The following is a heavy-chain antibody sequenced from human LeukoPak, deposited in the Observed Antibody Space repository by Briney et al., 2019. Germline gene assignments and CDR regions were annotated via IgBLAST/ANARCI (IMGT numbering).Heavy chain of an antibody. CDR1: GFTFSSYA. Sequence: PGGSLRLSCAASGFTFSSYAMSWVRQAPGKGLEWVANIKQDGSEKYYVDSVKGRFTISRDNAKNSLYLQMNSLRAEDTAVYYCATVSTELPVLYDFWSGWGGGPQYYFDYWGQGTLVTVSS. CDR3: ATVSTELPVLYDFWSGWGGGPQYYFDY. CDR2: IKQDGSEK. V-gene: IGHV3-7*01. D-gene: IGHD3-3*01. J-gene: IGHJ4*02.